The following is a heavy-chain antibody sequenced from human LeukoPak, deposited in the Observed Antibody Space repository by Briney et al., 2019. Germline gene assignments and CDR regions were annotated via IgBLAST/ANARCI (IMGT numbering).Heavy chain of an antibody. CDR1: GGSISSYY. CDR3: ARQSRGYSVYSGFDY. J-gene: IGHJ4*02. D-gene: IGHD5/OR15-5a*01. CDR2: IYYSGST. Sequence: PSETLSLTCTVSGGSISSYYWSWIRQPPGKGLEWIGYIYYSGSTNYNPSLKSRVTISVDTSKNQFSLKLSSVTAADTAVYYCARQSRGYSVYSGFDYWGQGTPVTVSS. V-gene: IGHV4-59*08.